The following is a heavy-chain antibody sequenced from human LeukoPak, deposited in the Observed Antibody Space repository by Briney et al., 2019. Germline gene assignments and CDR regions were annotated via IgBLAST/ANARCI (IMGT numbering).Heavy chain of an antibody. CDR1: GFTFDDYG. CDR3: ARGPYYYDSSGYYPLDY. V-gene: IGHV3-20*04. Sequence: PGGSLRLSCAASGFTFDDYGMSWVRQAPGKGLEWVSGINWNGGSTGYADSVKGRFTISRDNAKNSLYLQMNSLRAEDTALYYCARGPYYYDSSGYYPLDYWGQGTLVTVSS. D-gene: IGHD3-22*01. CDR2: INWNGGST. J-gene: IGHJ4*02.